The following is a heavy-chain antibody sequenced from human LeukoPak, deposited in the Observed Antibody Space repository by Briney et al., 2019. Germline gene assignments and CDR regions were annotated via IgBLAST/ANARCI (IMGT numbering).Heavy chain of an antibody. V-gene: IGHV4-59*08. CDR3: ARRAPGIAAAGTRDY. J-gene: IGHJ4*02. D-gene: IGHD6-13*01. Sequence: SETLSLTCTVSGGSISSYYWSWIRQPPGQGLEWIGYIYYSGSTNYNPSLKSRVTISVDTSKNQFSLKLSSVTAADTAVYYCARRAPGIAAAGTRDYWGQGTLVTVSS. CDR1: GGSISSYY. CDR2: IYYSGST.